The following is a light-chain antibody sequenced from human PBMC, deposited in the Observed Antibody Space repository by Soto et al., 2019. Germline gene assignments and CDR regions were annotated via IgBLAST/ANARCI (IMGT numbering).Light chain of an antibody. V-gene: IGLV2-8*01. CDR3: KSYAGSNTYV. CDR1: KSDIGVYDF. CDR2: EVV. J-gene: IGLJ1*01. Sequence: QSALTQPPSASGSPGQSVTISCTGTKSDIGVYDFVSWYQHHPGKAPRLIIYEVVQRPSGVPDRFSGSKSGNTASLTVSGLQAADEADYFCKSYAGSNTYVFGSGIKVTVL.